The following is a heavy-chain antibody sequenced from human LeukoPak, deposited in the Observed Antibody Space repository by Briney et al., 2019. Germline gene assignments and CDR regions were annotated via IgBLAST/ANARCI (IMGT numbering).Heavy chain of an antibody. CDR2: ISYDGSNK. J-gene: IGHJ4*02. V-gene: IGHV3-30*04. Sequence: GGSLRLSCAASGFTFSSYAMHWVRQAPGKGLEWVAVISYDGSNKYYADSVKGRFTISRDNSKNTLYLQMNSLRAEDTAVYYRAREGTMVRGVIHCWGQGTLVTVSS. CDR1: GFTFSSYA. D-gene: IGHD3-10*01. CDR3: AREGTMVRGVIHC.